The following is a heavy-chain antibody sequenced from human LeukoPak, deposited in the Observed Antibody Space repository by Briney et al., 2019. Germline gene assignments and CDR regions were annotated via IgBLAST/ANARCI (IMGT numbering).Heavy chain of an antibody. CDR1: GGSFSGYY. Sequence: SETLSLTCAVYGGSFSGYYWSWIRQPPGKGLEWIGEINHSGSTNYNPSLKSRVTISVDTSKNQFSLKLSSVTAADTAVYYCARDGGGVMGYFDYWGQGTLVTVSS. V-gene: IGHV4-34*01. D-gene: IGHD2-21*01. CDR3: ARDGGGVMGYFDY. J-gene: IGHJ4*02. CDR2: INHSGST.